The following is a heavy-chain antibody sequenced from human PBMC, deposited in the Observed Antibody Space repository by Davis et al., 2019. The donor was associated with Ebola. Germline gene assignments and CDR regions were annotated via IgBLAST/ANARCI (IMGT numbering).Heavy chain of an antibody. CDR3: ARLMYDSSGYYSAFDY. CDR1: GFTFSTYS. J-gene: IGHJ4*02. D-gene: IGHD3-22*01. CDR2: ITRNSDYL. V-gene: IGHV3-21*01. Sequence: GESLKISCAASGFTFSTYSMNWVRQAPGKGLEWVSSITRNSDYLYYTNSVKGRFTTSRDNAKNSLFLQMNSLRAEDTALYFCARLMYDSSGYYSAFDYWGQGTLVTVSS.